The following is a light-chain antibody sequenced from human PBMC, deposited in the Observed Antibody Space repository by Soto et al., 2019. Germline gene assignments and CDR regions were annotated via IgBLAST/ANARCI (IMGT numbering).Light chain of an antibody. J-gene: IGKJ1*01. Sequence: EIVLTQSPGTLSLSPGERATLSCRASQSVSSSYLAWYQQKPGQAPRRLIYGASSRATGIPDRFNGSGSGNDLTLTISRLGPGGFSVYYCHAYGCLPLTFGQGTKVEIK. CDR2: GAS. V-gene: IGKV3-20*01. CDR3: HAYGCLPLT. CDR1: QSVSSSY.